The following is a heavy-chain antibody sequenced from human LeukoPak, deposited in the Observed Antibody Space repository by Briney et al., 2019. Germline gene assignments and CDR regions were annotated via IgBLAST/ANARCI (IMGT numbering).Heavy chain of an antibody. CDR1: GGSISSYY. CDR2: IYYRGCT. D-gene: IGHD3-10*01. V-gene: IGHV4-59*07. Sequence: SDTLSLIYTVSGGSISSYYWSCTPQPPAKGLDGVGYIYYRGCTHYTTSLKSRVTISVDTSKHQFSLKLSSVTAAGTAVYYCARGLLWFGELPYFDYWGQGTLVTVYS. J-gene: IGHJ4*02. CDR3: ARGLLWFGELPYFDY.